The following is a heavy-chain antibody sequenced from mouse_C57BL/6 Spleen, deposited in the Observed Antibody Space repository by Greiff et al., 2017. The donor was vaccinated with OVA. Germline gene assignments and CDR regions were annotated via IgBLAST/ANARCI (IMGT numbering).Heavy chain of an antibody. CDR2: IWWDDDK. D-gene: IGHD1-1*01. V-gene: IGHV8-8*01. CDR3: ALMEDYGSSRDAMDY. J-gene: IGHJ4*01. CDR1: GFSLSTFGMG. Sequence: QVTLKESGPGILQPSQTLSLTCSFSGFSLSTFGMGVGWIRQPSGKGLEWLAHIWWDDDKYYNPALKSRLTISKDTSKNQVFLKIANVDTADTATYYCALMEDYGSSRDAMDYWGQGTSVTVSS.